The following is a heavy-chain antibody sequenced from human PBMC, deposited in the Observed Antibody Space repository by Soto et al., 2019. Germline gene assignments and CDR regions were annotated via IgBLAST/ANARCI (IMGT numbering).Heavy chain of an antibody. CDR1: GYTFTSYG. CDR3: ARDASRDRYFDWLREFDYYYYGMDV. V-gene: IGHV1-18*01. D-gene: IGHD3-9*01. Sequence: ASVKVSCKASGYTFTSYGICWVRQAPGQGLEWMGWIIAYNGNTNYAQKLQGRVTMTTDPSTSTAYMELRSLRSDDTAVYYCARDASRDRYFDWLREFDYYYYGMDVWGQGTTVTVSS. CDR2: IIAYNGNT. J-gene: IGHJ6*02.